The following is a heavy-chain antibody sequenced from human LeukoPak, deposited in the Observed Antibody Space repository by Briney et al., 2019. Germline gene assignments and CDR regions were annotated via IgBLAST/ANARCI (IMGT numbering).Heavy chain of an antibody. J-gene: IGHJ4*02. CDR1: GGXFSSYA. CDR2: ISAYNGNT. D-gene: IGHD3-16*02. CDR3: ARGLGSYPEIPLDY. Sequence: ASVKVSCKASGGXFSSYAMSWVRQAPGQGLEWMGWISAYNGNTNYAQKLQGRVTMTTDTSTTTAYLELRSLRSDDTAVYYCARGLGSYPEIPLDYWGQGTLVTVSS. V-gene: IGHV1-18*01.